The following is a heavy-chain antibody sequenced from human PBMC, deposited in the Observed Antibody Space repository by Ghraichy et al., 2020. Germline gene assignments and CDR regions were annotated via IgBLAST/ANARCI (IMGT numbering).Heavy chain of an antibody. V-gene: IGHV1-18*04. CDR2: ISAYNGNT. CDR1: GYTFTSYG. J-gene: IGHJ4*02. Sequence: ASVKVSCKASGYTFTSYGISWVRQAPGQGLEWMGWISAYNGNTNYAQKLQGRVTMTTDTSTSTAYMELRSLGSDDTAVYYCAREGYYDSSGYSFDYWGQGTLVTVSS. CDR3: AREGYYDSSGYSFDY. D-gene: IGHD3-22*01.